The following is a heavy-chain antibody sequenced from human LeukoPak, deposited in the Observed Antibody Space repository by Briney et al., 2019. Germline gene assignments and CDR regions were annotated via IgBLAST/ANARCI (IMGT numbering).Heavy chain of an antibody. J-gene: IGHJ4*02. CDR2: IKEDGSEK. Sequence: GGSLRLSCAASGFTFSRYWMSWVRQAPGRGLEWVANIKEDGSEKDYVDSMKGRFTISRDGAKNSLHLQMNSLRAEDTAVYYCARAGYSNSCFDYWGQGTLVTVSS. V-gene: IGHV3-7*04. CDR3: ARAGYSNSCFDY. D-gene: IGHD6-13*01. CDR1: GFTFSRYW.